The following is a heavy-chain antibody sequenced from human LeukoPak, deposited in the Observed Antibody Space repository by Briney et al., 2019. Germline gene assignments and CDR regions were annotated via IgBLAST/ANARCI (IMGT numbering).Heavy chain of an antibody. CDR3: ARDLAFSRLDY. J-gene: IGHJ4*02. Sequence: GGSLRLSCAVSGLTFSSSWMDWVRQAPGKGLEWVASINPDGIKRYSADSVKGRFTISRDNTRNSLYLQMDSLRVEDTAFYYCARDLAFSRLDYWGQGVLVTVSS. V-gene: IGHV3-7*01. CDR2: INPDGIKR. D-gene: IGHD2/OR15-2a*01. CDR1: GLTFSSSW.